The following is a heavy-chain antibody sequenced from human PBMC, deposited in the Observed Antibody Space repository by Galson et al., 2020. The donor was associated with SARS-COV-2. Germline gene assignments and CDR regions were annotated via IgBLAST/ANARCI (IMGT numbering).Heavy chain of an antibody. CDR1: GGSISSGAYY. CDR2: IYYNGNT. J-gene: IGHJ5*02. CDR3: AKEASGYSSGWYYWFDP. V-gene: IGHV4-31*03. D-gene: IGHD6-19*01. Sequence: ETSETLSLTCTVSGGSISSGAYYWSWLRQYPGKGLEWIGYIYYNGNTYYNPSLRGRVTVSVDTSMNQFSLKLLSVTAIDTAVYYCAKEASGYSSGWYYWFDPWGQGTLVTVSS.